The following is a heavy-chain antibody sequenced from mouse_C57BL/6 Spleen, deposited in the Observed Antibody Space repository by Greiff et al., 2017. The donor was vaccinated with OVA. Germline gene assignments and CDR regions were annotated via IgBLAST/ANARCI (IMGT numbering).Heavy chain of an antibody. CDR1: GYAFSSSW. Sequence: VKLMESGPELVKPGASVKISCKASGYAFSSSWMNWVKQRPGKGLEWIGRIYPGDGDTNYNGKFKGKATLTADKSSSTAYMQLSSLTSEDSAVYFCAMGAMDYWGQGTSVTVSS. CDR3: AMGAMDY. J-gene: IGHJ4*01. CDR2: IYPGDGDT. V-gene: IGHV1-82*01.